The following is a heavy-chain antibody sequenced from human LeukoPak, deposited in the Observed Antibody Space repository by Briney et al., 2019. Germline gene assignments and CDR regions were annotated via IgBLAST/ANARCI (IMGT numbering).Heavy chain of an antibody. CDR2: IYYSGST. CDR3: ARLRRVVVVTATPNWFDP. D-gene: IGHD2-15*01. CDR1: GGSISSSSYY. Sequence: SETLSLTCTVSGGSISSSSYYWGWIRQPPGKGLEWIGSIYYSGSTYYNPSLKSRVTISVDTSKNQFSLKLSSVTAADTAVYYCARLRRVVVVTATPNWFDPWGQGTLVTVSS. J-gene: IGHJ5*02. V-gene: IGHV4-39*07.